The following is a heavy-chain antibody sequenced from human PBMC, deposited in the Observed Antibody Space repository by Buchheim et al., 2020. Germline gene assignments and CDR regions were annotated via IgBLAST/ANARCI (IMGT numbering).Heavy chain of an antibody. D-gene: IGHD2-2*01. J-gene: IGHJ6*02. Sequence: QVQLQESGPGLVKPSETLSLTCTVSGGSISSYYWSWIRQPPGKGLEWIGYIYYSGSTNYNPSLKSRVTISVDTSKNQFSLKLSSVTAADTAVYYCARDRVVVVPAANYYYYGMDVWGQGTT. V-gene: IGHV4-59*01. CDR1: GGSISSYY. CDR3: ARDRVVVVPAANYYYYGMDV. CDR2: IYYSGST.